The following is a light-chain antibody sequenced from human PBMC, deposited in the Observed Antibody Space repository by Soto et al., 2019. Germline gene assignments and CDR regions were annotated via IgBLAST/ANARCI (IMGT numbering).Light chain of an antibody. CDR1: QSVSSSR. CDR3: QQYGSSPFT. V-gene: IGKV3-20*01. J-gene: IGKJ3*01. Sequence: EIVLTQSPGTLSLSPGERATLSCRASQSVSSSRLAWYQQKIGQAPRLLIYGASIRATGIPDRFRGSGPGTDFPLTISRLEPEDFAVYYCQQYGSSPFTFGPGTKVDIK. CDR2: GAS.